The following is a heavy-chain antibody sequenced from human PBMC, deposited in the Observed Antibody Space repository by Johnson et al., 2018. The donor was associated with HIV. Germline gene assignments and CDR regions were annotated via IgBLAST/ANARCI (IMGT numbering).Heavy chain of an antibody. D-gene: IGHD6-13*01. V-gene: IGHV3-20*04. CDR2: INWNGGST. J-gene: IGHJ3*02. CDR1: GFTFDDHG. Sequence: VQLVESGGGVVRPGGFLRLSCAASGFTFDDHGMSWVRQAPGKGLEWISGINWNGGSTGYADSVKGRFTISRDNAKNSLYLQMNSLRAEDTAVYYWAKGSGSSWYIGAFDIWGQGTMVTVSS. CDR3: AKGSGSSWYIGAFDI.